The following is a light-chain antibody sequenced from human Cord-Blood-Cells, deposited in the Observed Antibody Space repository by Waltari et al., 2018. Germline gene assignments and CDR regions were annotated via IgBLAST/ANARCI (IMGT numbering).Light chain of an antibody. J-gene: IGLJ3*02. CDR2: EVS. CDR1: SSDVGGYNY. CDR3: SSYAGSNNWV. V-gene: IGLV2-8*01. Sequence: QSALTQPPYASGSPGQSVTISCTGTSSDVGGYNYVSWYQQHPGKAPKLMIYEVSKRPSGVPDRFSGSKSGNTASLTVSGLQAEDEAEYYSSSYAGSNNWVFGGGTKLTVL.